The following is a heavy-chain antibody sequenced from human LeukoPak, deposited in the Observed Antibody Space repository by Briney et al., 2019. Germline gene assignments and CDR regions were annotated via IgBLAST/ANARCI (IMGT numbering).Heavy chain of an antibody. CDR2: IIPILGIA. CDR1: GGTFSSYA. D-gene: IGHD3-22*01. J-gene: IGHJ6*02. CDR3: ARALIVVVGYYYYYGMDV. V-gene: IGHV1-69*04. Sequence: ASVKVSCKASGGTFSSYAISWARQAPGQGLEWMGRIIPILGIANYAQKFQGRVTITADKSTSTAYMELSSLRSEDTAVYYCARALIVVVGYYYYYGMDVWGQGTTVTVSS.